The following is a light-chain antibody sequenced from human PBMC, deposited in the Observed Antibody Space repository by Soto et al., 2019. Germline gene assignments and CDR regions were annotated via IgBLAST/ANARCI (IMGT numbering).Light chain of an antibody. V-gene: IGKV1-39*01. J-gene: IGKJ3*01. CDR2: AAS. Sequence: DIQMTQSPSSLSASVGDRVTITCLASQRVNYSLTWYQQKPGQAPNLLIYAASNLHSGVPSRFSGSGSGTEFTLTISSLQPEDFATYYCQQTYSTPFTFGPGTKVEIK. CDR1: QRVNYS. CDR3: QQTYSTPFT.